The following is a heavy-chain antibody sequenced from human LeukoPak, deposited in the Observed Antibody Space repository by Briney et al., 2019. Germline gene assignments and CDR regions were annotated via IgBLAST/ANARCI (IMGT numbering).Heavy chain of an antibody. Sequence: SETLSLTCSVSGGSINSYYWSWIRQPPGKGLEWIGQIYYSGSTNYNPSLKSRVTISVDTSKNQFSLNLSSVTAADTALYYCVRGFTLFDPWGQGTLVTVSS. J-gene: IGHJ5*02. V-gene: IGHV4-59*01. D-gene: IGHD2/OR15-2a*01. CDR1: GGSINSYY. CDR2: IYYSGST. CDR3: VRGFTLFDP.